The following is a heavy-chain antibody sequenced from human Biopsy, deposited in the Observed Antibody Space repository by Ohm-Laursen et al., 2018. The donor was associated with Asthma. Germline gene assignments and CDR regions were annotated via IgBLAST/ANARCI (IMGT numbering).Heavy chain of an antibody. CDR3: ARDQRYKVQGPFFYGMDV. J-gene: IGHJ6*02. Sequence: LSLTCAASGFTFSHYGMHWVRQAPGKGLEWIAVISFDGKNKYYGDSVQGRLTVSRDNSNNTLFLQMNRLRGEDSALYFCARDQRYKVQGPFFYGMDVWGQGTTVTVSS. V-gene: IGHV3-30*19. D-gene: IGHD1-14*01. CDR1: GFTFSHYG. CDR2: ISFDGKNK.